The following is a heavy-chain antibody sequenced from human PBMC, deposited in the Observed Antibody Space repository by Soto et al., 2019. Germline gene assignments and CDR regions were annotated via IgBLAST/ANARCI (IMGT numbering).Heavy chain of an antibody. Sequence: GESLKISCKGSGYSFTSYWIGLVVQMPGKGLEWMGIIYPGDSDTIYSPSFQGQVTISADKSISTAYLQWSSLKASDTAMYYCARHKERTYYYYGMDVWGQGTTVTVSS. CDR1: GYSFTSYW. CDR2: IYPGDSDT. J-gene: IGHJ6*02. CDR3: ARHKERTYYYYGMDV. V-gene: IGHV5-51*01.